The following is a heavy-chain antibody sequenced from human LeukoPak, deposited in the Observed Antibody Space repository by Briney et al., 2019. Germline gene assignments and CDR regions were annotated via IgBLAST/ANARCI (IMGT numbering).Heavy chain of an antibody. CDR1: GYTFTNYG. CDR2: ISPYNGNT. D-gene: IGHD3-10*01. CDR3: ARDLEYGSGSSPDY. J-gene: IGHJ4*02. V-gene: IGHV1-18*01. Sequence: ASVKVSCKASGYTFTNYGISWVRQAPGQGLEWMGWISPYNGNTNYAQKLQGRVTMTTDTSTTTSHMELRSLRSDDTAVYYCARDLEYGSGSSPDYWGQGTLVTVSS.